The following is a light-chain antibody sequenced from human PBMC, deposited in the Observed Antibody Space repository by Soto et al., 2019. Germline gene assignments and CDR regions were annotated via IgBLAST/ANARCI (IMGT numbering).Light chain of an antibody. CDR2: DVS. J-gene: IGLJ2*01. Sequence: QSALTQPRSVSGSAGESVTISCTGTSSDVGGYNYVSWYQQHPGKAPKLMIYDVSKRPSGVPDRFSGSKSGNTASLTISGLQAEDEADYYCCSYAGSYTLVFCGGIKLTVL. V-gene: IGLV2-11*01. CDR3: CSYAGSYTLV. CDR1: SSDVGGYNY.